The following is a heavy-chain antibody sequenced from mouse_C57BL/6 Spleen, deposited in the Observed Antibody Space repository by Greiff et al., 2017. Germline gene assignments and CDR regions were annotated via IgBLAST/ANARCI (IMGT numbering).Heavy chain of an antibody. Sequence: QVQLQQSGAELVRPGASVKLSCKASGYTFTDYYINWVKQRPGQGLEWIARIYPGSGNTYYNEKFKGKATLTAEKSSSTAYMQLSSLTSEDSAVXFGARNEAAQTTGAMDYWGQGTSVTVSS. CDR1: GYTFTDYY. D-gene: IGHD3-2*02. CDR3: ARNEAAQTTGAMDY. J-gene: IGHJ4*01. V-gene: IGHV1-76*01. CDR2: IYPGSGNT.